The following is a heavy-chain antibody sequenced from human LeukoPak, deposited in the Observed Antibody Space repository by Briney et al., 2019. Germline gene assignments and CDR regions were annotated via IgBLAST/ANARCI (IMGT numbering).Heavy chain of an antibody. V-gene: IGHV4-38-2*02. CDR1: GYSISSGYY. D-gene: IGHD3-10*01. CDR3: ARGLRQDY. J-gene: IGHJ4*02. Sequence: SETLSLTCTVSGYSISSGYYWGWIRQPPGKGLEWIGSIYHSGSTYYNPSLKSRVTISVDTSKNQFSLKLSSVTAADTAVYYCARGLRQDYWGQGTLVTVSS. CDR2: IYHSGST.